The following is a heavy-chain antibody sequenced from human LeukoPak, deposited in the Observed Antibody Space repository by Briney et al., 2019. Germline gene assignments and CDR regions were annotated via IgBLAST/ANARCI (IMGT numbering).Heavy chain of an antibody. CDR1: GYTFTSYY. V-gene: IGHV1-46*01. D-gene: IGHD2-2*01. Sequence: ASVKVSCTASGYTFTSYYMHWVRQAPGQGLEWMGIINPSSGSTSYAQKFQGRVTMTRDTSTSTVYMELSSLRSEDTAVYYCARSQAPAAERDWGQGTLVTVSS. CDR2: INPSSGST. J-gene: IGHJ4*02. CDR3: ARSQAPAAERD.